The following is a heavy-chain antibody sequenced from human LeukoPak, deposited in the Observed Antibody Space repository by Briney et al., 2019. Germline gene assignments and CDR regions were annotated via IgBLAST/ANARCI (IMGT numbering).Heavy chain of an antibody. D-gene: IGHD6-13*01. CDR1: GFTVSSTY. CDR2: LYSGGPT. J-gene: IGHJ4*02. CDR3: AKDSNYDY. V-gene: IGHV3-66*02. Sequence: GGSLRLSCAASGFTVSSTYMSWVRQAPGKGLEWVSVLYSGGPTYYADSVKGRFTISRDNSKNTVYLQMNSLRAEDTAVYYCAKDSNYDYWGQGTLVTVSS.